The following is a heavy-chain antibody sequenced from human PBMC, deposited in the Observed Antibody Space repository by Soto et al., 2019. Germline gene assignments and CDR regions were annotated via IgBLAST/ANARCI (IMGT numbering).Heavy chain of an antibody. Sequence: SETLSLTCTVSGGSISPYYWSWIRQPPGKGLEWIGYIYYSGSTNYNPSLKSRVTISVDTSKNQFSLKLSSVTAADTAVYYCARRYAGNFDYWGQGTLVTVSS. V-gene: IGHV4-59*01. J-gene: IGHJ4*02. CDR1: GGSISPYY. CDR2: IYYSGST. D-gene: IGHD2-8*01. CDR3: ARRYAGNFDY.